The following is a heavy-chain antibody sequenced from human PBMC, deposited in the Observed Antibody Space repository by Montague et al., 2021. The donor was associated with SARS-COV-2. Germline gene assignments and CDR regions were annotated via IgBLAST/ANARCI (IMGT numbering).Heavy chain of an antibody. CDR1: GGSISSYY. CDR3: AGASGWMGNAFDI. J-gene: IGHJ3*02. Sequence: SETLSLTCTVSGGSISSYYWSWIRQPPGKGLEWIGYIYYSGSTNSNPSLKSRVPISVDTSKNQFSLKLSSVTAADTAVYYCAGASGWMGNAFDIWGQGAMVTVSS. V-gene: IGHV4-59*01. D-gene: IGHD6-19*01. CDR2: IYYSGST.